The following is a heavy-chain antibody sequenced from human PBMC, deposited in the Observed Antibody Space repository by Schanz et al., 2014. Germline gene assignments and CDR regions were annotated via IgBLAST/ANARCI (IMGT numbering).Heavy chain of an antibody. D-gene: IGHD5-18*01. CDR3: ARGGADSAMAHEY. CDR1: GFTFSRYW. Sequence: EVQLVESGGGLVQPGGSLRLCCVASGFTFSRYWMTWVRQAPGKGLEWVSRLNFDETYTSYADSVKGRFTISRDNAKNTVYLQMTSLRVEDTAVYYCARGGADSAMAHEYWGRGTLVTVSS. V-gene: IGHV3-74*02. J-gene: IGHJ4*02. CDR2: LNFDETYT.